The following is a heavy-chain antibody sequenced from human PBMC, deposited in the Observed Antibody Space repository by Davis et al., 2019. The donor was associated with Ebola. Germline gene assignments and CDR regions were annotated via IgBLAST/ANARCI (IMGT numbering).Heavy chain of an antibody. Sequence: MPSETLSLTCTVSGGSISSYYWTWIRQPPGKGLEWIGYIHYRGSTNTNPSLKSRVTLSVDTSKNQISLKLSSVTAADTAVYYCARTDRVCSGGTCYSGNDLDYWGKGTLVTVSS. CDR2: IHYRGST. CDR3: ARTDRVCSGGTCYSGNDLDY. D-gene: IGHD2-15*01. J-gene: IGHJ4*02. V-gene: IGHV4-59*01. CDR1: GGSISSYY.